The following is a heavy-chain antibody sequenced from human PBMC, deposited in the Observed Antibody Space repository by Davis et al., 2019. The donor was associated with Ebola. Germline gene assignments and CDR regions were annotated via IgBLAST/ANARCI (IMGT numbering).Heavy chain of an antibody. D-gene: IGHD6-6*01. V-gene: IGHV3-30*02. Sequence: GESLKISCAASGFTFSSYGMHWVRQAPGKGLEWVAFIRYDGSNKYYADSVKGRFTISRDNSKNTLYLQMNSLRAEDTAVYYCAKDPRIAARHYYYYGMDVWGQGTTVTVSS. J-gene: IGHJ6*02. CDR3: AKDPRIAARHYYYYGMDV. CDR1: GFTFSSYG. CDR2: IRYDGSNK.